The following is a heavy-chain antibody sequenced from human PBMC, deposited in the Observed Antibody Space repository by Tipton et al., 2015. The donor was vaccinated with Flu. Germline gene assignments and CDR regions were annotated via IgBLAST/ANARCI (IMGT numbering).Heavy chain of an antibody. V-gene: IGHV3-53*01. D-gene: IGHD2/OR15-2a*01. CDR1: GFTVSTNF. Sequence: SLRLSCADSGFTVSTNFMSWVRQAPGKGLEWVSIIYSGGTTYYADSVKGRFTISRDNSKNTLFLQMDSLRAEDTAVYYCAREFYEGARHYYYGMDVWGQGTTVTVSS. CDR2: IYSGGTT. CDR3: AREFYEGARHYYYGMDV. J-gene: IGHJ6*02.